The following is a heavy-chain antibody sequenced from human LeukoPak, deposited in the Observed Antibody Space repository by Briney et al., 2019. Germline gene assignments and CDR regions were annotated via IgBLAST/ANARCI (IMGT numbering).Heavy chain of an antibody. CDR2: IRYDGSNK. D-gene: IGHD1-26*01. Sequence: PGGSLRLSCAASGFTFSAYGMNWVRQAPGKGLEWVAFIRYDGSNKYYADSVKGRFTISRDNSKNTLYLQMDSLRAEDTAVYYCARTRQAVGPVSYYDYWGQGTLVTVSS. V-gene: IGHV3-30*02. J-gene: IGHJ4*02. CDR3: ARTRQAVGPVSYYDY. CDR1: GFTFSAYG.